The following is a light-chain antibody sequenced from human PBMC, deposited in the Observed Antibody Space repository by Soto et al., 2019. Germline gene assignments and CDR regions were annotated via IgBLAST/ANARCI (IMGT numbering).Light chain of an antibody. CDR2: GAS. Sequence: EILVTQSPGTLSLSPGGRATLSCRASQSVSRNYLAWYQQKPGQSPRLLIYGASSRATGVPDRFSGSGSGTYFTLTISGLEPEDFAVYHCQQYGTSPWTFGQGTKVEIK. CDR1: QSVSRNY. J-gene: IGKJ1*01. CDR3: QQYGTSPWT. V-gene: IGKV3-20*01.